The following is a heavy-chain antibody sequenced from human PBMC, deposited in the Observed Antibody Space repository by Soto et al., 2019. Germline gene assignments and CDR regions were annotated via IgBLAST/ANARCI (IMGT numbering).Heavy chain of an antibody. CDR3: ARHNIPLNMIPDAFDI. CDR2: IYYSGST. D-gene: IGHD3-22*01. V-gene: IGHV4-39*01. CDR1: GGSISSSSYY. Sequence: QLQLQESGPGLVKPSETLSLTCTVSGGSISSSSYYWGWIRQPPGKGLEWIGSIYYSGSTYYNPSLKSRVTISVDTSKNQFSLKLSSVTAADTAVYYCARHNIPLNMIPDAFDIWGQGTMVTVSS. J-gene: IGHJ3*02.